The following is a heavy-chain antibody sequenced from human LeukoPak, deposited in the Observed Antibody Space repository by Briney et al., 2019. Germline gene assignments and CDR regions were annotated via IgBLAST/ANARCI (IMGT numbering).Heavy chain of an antibody. V-gene: IGHV1-24*01. CDR3: ATPGSGSYSPYFDY. CDR1: GYTLTELS. D-gene: IGHD1-26*01. J-gene: IGHJ4*02. Sequence: ASAKVSCKVSGYTLTELSMHWVRQAPGKGLEWMGGFDPEDGETIYAQKFQGRVTMTEDTSTDTAYMELSSLRSEDTAVYYCATPGSGSYSPYFDYWGQGTLVTVSS. CDR2: FDPEDGET.